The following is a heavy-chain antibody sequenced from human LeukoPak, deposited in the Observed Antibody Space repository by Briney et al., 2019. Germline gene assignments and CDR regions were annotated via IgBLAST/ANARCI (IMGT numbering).Heavy chain of an antibody. J-gene: IGHJ4*02. CDR3: ARARTSWLYFDC. V-gene: IGHV3-53*01. D-gene: IGHD6-13*01. CDR2: MYAGSST. Sequence: GGSLRLSCAASGFTVSNSYMTWVRQAPGKGLEWVSVMYAGSSTYYSDSVKGRFTISRDNSKNTLYLQTNSLRVEDTAVYYCARARTSWLYFDCWGQGTLVTVSS. CDR1: GFTVSNSY.